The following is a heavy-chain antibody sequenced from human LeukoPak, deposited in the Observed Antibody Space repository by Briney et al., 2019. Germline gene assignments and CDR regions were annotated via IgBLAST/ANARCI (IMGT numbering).Heavy chain of an antibody. CDR1: GFTFSDYW. V-gene: IGHV3-7*01. J-gene: IGHJ4*02. Sequence: GGSLRLSCTASGFTFSDYWMTWVRQAPGKGLEWVANIKQDGSAEYYVDSVKGRFTISRDNAKNSLYLQMDSLRVEDTATYYCARWRGSTSERSDYWGQGTLVTVSS. CDR2: IKQDGSAE. D-gene: IGHD2-2*01. CDR3: ARWRGSTSERSDY.